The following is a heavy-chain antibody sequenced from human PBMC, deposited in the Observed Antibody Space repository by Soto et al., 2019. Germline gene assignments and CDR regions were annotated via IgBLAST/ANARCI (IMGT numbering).Heavy chain of an antibody. CDR1: GVTLSNVW. Sequence: EVQLAESGGGLVKPGGSLRLSCAVSGVTLSNVWMKWVRQAPGKGPEWVGRIKSKTDGGTVEYAAPVKDRFTISRDDSENTLYLQMNSLKTEDTAVYYCSHGYYQYFESWGQGTLVTVSS. J-gene: IGHJ4*02. CDR2: IKSKTDGGTV. D-gene: IGHD5-18*01. CDR3: SHGYYQYFES. V-gene: IGHV3-15*07.